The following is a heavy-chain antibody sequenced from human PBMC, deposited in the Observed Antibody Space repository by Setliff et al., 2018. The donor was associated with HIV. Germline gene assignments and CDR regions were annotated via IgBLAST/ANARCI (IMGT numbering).Heavy chain of an antibody. CDR2: ISGSGGTT. J-gene: IGHJ1*01. Sequence: PGGSLRLSCAASGFSFSSYVMSWVRQAPGKGLEWVSGISGSGGTTYYADSVKGRFTISRDNSKNTLFLQMNSLRAEDTAVYYCADPYCVRINCYEKYFQHWGQGTLVTVSS. CDR3: ADPYCVRINCYEKYFQH. V-gene: IGHV3-23*01. D-gene: IGHD2-21*01. CDR1: GFSFSSYV.